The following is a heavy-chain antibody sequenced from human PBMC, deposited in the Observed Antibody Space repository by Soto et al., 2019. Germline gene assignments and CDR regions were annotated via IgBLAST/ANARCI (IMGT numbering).Heavy chain of an antibody. CDR1: GGSISSGGYY. CDR3: ARGPLGYGSGSYGMDV. V-gene: IGHV4-31*03. J-gene: IGHJ6*02. CDR2: IYYSGST. D-gene: IGHD3-10*01. Sequence: PSETLSLTCTVSGGSISSGGYYWRWIRQHPGKGLEWIGYIYYSGSTYYNPSLKSRVTISVDTSKNQFSLKLSSVTAADTAVYYCARGPLGYGSGSYGMDVWGQGTTVTVSS.